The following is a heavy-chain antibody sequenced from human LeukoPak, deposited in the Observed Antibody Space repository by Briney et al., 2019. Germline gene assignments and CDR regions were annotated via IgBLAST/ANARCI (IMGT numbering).Heavy chain of an antibody. CDR3: AREAPRYYSAD. J-gene: IGHJ4*02. D-gene: IGHD3-10*01. V-gene: IGHV4-39*07. CDR1: GGSISSSSYY. Sequence: SETLSLTCTVSGGSISSSSYYWGWIRQPPGKGLEWIGSIYYSGSTYYNPSLKSRVTISVDTSKNQFSLKLSSVTAADTAVYYCAREAPRYYSADWGQGTLVTVSS. CDR2: IYYSGST.